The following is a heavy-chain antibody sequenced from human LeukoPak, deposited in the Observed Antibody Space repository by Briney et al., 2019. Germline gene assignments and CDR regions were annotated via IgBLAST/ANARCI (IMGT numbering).Heavy chain of an antibody. V-gene: IGHV1-69*04. Sequence: GASVKVSCKASGGTFSSYAISWVRQAPGQGLEWMGRIIPIFGIANYAQKFQGRVTITADKSTSTAYMELSSLRSEDTAVYYCARGEEYVWGSYRYDYWGQGTLVTVSS. CDR3: ARGEEYVWGSYRYDY. J-gene: IGHJ4*02. CDR2: IIPIFGIA. CDR1: GGTFSSYA. D-gene: IGHD3-16*02.